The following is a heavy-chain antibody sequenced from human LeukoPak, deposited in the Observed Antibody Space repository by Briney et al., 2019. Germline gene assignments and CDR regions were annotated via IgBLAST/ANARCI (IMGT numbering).Heavy chain of an antibody. CDR3: ARALGYSSSRDWFDP. CDR1: GYTFTSYG. Sequence: ASVKVSCKASGYTFTSYGISWVRQAPGPGLEWMGWISAYNGNTNYAQKLQGRVTMTTDTSTSTAYMELRSLRSDDTAVYYCARALGYSSSRDWFDPWGQGTLVTVSS. CDR2: ISAYNGNT. V-gene: IGHV1-18*01. D-gene: IGHD6-13*01. J-gene: IGHJ5*02.